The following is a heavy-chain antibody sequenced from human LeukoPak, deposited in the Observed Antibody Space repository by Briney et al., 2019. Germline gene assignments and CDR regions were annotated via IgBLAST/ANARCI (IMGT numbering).Heavy chain of an antibody. D-gene: IGHD2-2*01. CDR1: GYTFTSYY. CDR2: INPSGGST. V-gene: IGHV1-46*01. CDR3: ARASEPAGPSAGGAYFDY. J-gene: IGHJ4*02. Sequence: GASVKVSCKASGYTFTSYYMHWVRQAPGQGLEWMGIINPSGGSTSYAQKFQGRVTMTRDTSTSTVYMELSSLRSEDTAVYYCARASEPAGPSAGGAYFDYWGQGTLVTVSS.